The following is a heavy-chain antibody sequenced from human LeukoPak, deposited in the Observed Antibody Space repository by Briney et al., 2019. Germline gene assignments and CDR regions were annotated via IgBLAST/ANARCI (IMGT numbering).Heavy chain of an antibody. CDR1: GGSISSAGYY. CDR3: AAGPASPHYYYGMGV. CDR2: IYYSGST. D-gene: IGHD6-13*01. V-gene: IGHV4-31*03. Sequence: SQTLSLTCTVSGGSISSAGYYWSWIRQHPGTGLEWIGYIYYSGSTYYNPSLKSRVTVSVDTSENQFSLNLSSVTAADTAVYYCAAGPASPHYYYGMGVWGQGTTVTVSS. J-gene: IGHJ6*02.